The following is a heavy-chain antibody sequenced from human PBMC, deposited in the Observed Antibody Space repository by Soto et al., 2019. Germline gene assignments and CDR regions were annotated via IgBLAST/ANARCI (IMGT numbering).Heavy chain of an antibody. CDR3: ARAQYYDSSGYYSMDV. V-gene: IGHV1-69*13. J-gene: IGHJ6*02. D-gene: IGHD3-22*01. Sequence: EASVKVSCKASGGTFSSYAISWVRQAPGQGLEWMGGIIPIFGTANYAQKFQGRVTITADESTSTAYMELSSLRSEDTAVYYCARAQYYDSSGYYSMDVWGQGTTVTVSS. CDR2: IIPIFGTA. CDR1: GGTFSSYA.